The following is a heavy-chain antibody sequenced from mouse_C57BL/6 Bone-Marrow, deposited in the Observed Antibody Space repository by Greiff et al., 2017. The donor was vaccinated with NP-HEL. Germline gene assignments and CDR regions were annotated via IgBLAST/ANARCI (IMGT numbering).Heavy chain of an antibody. CDR3: ARRLLLGNYFDY. CDR2: IDPSDSYT. CDR1: GYTFTSYW. V-gene: IGHV1-50*01. Sequence: VQLQQPGAELVKPGASVKLSCKASGYTFTSYWMQWVKQRPGQGLEWIGEIDPSDSYTNYNQKFKGKATLTVDTSSSTAYMQLSSLTSEDSAVYYCARRLLLGNYFDYWGQGTTLTVSS. D-gene: IGHD2-3*01. J-gene: IGHJ2*01.